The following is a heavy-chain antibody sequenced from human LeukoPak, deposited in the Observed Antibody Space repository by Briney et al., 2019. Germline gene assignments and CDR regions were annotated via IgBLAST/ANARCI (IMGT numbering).Heavy chain of an antibody. CDR3: ARDLEGSSWYIFDY. J-gene: IGHJ4*02. D-gene: IGHD6-13*01. CDR1: GYTFTGYY. CDR2: LNPNSGGT. V-gene: IGHV1-2*02. Sequence: ASVKVSCKASGYTFTGYYMHWVRQAPGQGLEWMGWLNPNSGGTNHAQKFQGRVTMTRDTSISTAYMELSRLRSDDTAVYYCARDLEGSSWYIFDYWGQGTLVTVSS.